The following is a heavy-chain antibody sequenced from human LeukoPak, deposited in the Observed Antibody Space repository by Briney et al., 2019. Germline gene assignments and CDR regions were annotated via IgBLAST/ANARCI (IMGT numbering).Heavy chain of an antibody. V-gene: IGHV3-23*01. J-gene: IGHJ5*02. D-gene: IGHD2-2*01. CDR2: ISGSGGST. Sequence: HPGGSLRLSCAASGFTFSSYAMSWVRQAPGKGLEWVSAISGSGGSTYYADSVKGRFTISRDNSKNTLYLQMNSLRAEDTAVYYCAKERGYCSSTSCSTFDPWGQGTLVTVSS. CDR1: GFTFSSYA. CDR3: AKERGYCSSTSCSTFDP.